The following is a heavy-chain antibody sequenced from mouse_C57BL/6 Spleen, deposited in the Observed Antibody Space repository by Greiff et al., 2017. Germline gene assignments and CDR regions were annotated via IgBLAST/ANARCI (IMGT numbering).Heavy chain of an antibody. CDR1: GYTFTDYN. Sequence: VQLQQSGPELVKPGASVKIPCKASGYTFTDYNMDWVKQSHGKSLEWIGDINPNNGGTIYNQKFKGKATLTVDKSSSTAYMELRSLTSEDTAVYDCARRGSSSYYFDYWGQGTTLTVSS. V-gene: IGHV1-18*01. CDR2: INPNNGGT. J-gene: IGHJ2*01. D-gene: IGHD1-1*01. CDR3: ARRGSSSYYFDY.